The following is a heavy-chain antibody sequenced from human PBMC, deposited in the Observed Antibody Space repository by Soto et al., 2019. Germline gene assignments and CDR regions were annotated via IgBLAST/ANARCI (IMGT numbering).Heavy chain of an antibody. CDR2: INSDGSST. Sequence: GGSLRLSCAASGFTFSSYWLHWVRQAPGKGLVWVSRINSDGSSTFYADSVKGRFTISSDNAKNTLYLQMNSLRAEDTAVYYCASSLLTPFDYWGQGTLVTVPS. CDR1: GFTFSSYW. J-gene: IGHJ4*02. CDR3: ASSLLTPFDY. V-gene: IGHV3-74*01.